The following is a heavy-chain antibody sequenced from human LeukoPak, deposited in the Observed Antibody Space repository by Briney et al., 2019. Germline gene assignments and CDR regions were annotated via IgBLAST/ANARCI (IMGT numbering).Heavy chain of an antibody. V-gene: IGHV4-4*02. CDR1: GGSISSSNW. D-gene: IGHD5-12*01. CDR3: ARLPVATGGVDY. Sequence: SETLSLTCAVSGGSISSSNWWSWVRQPPGKGLEWIGEIYHSGSTNYKPSLKSRVTISVDKSKNQFSLKLSSVTAAGTAFYYCARLPVATGGVDYWGQGTLVTVSS. J-gene: IGHJ4*02. CDR2: IYHSGST.